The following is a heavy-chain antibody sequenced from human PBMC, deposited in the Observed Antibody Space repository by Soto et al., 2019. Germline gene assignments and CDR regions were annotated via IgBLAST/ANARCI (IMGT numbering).Heavy chain of an antibody. CDR2: IYYSGSP. CDR1: RGSISSGNYY. V-gene: IGHV4-31*03. Sequence: PSETLSLTCTVSRGSISSGNYYWRWVRQHPGKDLEWIGYIYYSGSPYYNPSLKSRVTISVDTSKNQFSLMLSSVTAADTAVYNCASAFSPPSGIVYYYYALDVWGQATTVT. D-gene: IGHD2-15*01. CDR3: ASAFSPPSGIVYYYYALDV. J-gene: IGHJ6*02.